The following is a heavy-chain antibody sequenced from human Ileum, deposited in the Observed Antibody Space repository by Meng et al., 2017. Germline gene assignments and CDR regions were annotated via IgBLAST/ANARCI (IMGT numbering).Heavy chain of an antibody. J-gene: IGHJ4*02. D-gene: IGHD4-23*01. Sequence: QVPLQGPGPGLVKPSGTRTLTCAVSGDSISTTNWWNRVRQPPGEGLEWIGEIYHSGLVNYNLSLKSRVTLSIDKSKNQFSLKLISVTAADTGVYYCAANSGKKMHSWGQGTLVTVSS. CDR3: AANSGKKMHS. CDR2: IYHSGLV. CDR1: GDSISTTNW. V-gene: IGHV4-4*02.